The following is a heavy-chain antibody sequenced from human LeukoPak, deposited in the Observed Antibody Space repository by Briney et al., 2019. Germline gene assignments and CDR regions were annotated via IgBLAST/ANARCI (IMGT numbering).Heavy chain of an antibody. J-gene: IGHJ4*02. Sequence: GGSLRLSCAASGFTFSSYSMNWVRQAPGKGLEWVSYISSSSSTIYYADSVKGRFTISRDNAKDSLYLQMNSLRAEDTAVYYCAKSSGDSYFDYWGQGTLVTVSS. CDR3: AKSSGDSYFDY. V-gene: IGHV3-48*04. CDR1: GFTFSSYS. D-gene: IGHD3-10*01. CDR2: ISSSSSTI.